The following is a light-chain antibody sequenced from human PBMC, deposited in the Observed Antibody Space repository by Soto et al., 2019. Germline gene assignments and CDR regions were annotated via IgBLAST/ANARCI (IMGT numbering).Light chain of an antibody. Sequence: DIQMNQSPSTLSASVGDRVTITCRASQSISSWLAWYQQKPGKAPKLLIYKASSLESGVPSRFSGSGSGTEFTLTISSLQPDDFSTYYCQQYNSLFGQGTRLDIK. V-gene: IGKV1-5*03. CDR3: QQYNSL. J-gene: IGKJ5*01. CDR2: KAS. CDR1: QSISSW.